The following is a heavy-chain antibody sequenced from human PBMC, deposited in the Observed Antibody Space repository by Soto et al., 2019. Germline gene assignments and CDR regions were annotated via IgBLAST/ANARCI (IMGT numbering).Heavy chain of an antibody. V-gene: IGHV3-11*03. J-gene: IGHJ4*02. D-gene: IGHD3-10*02. CDR1: GFSISDHY. Sequence: GSLRLSCAASGFSISDHYMSWIRQAPGKGLEWVSYSSNSGTFTKYADSVKGRFSISRGNAKNSLYLEINSLRGEDTAIYYCARSGDNYNVLDYWGQGTPVTVSS. CDR3: ARSGDNYNVLDY. CDR2: SSNSGTFT.